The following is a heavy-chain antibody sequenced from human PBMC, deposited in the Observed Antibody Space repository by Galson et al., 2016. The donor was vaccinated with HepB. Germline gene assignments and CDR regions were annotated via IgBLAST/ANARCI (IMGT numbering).Heavy chain of an antibody. CDR2: INYSGSNT. Sequence: SLRLSCAASGFTFRSYDMSWVRQAPGKGLEWVSGINYSGSNTYYADSVKGRFTISRDNARNTLYLQMDSLRAEDTAVYYCARGGYDGYEIDYWGQGTLVSVSS. CDR3: ARGGYDGYEIDY. V-gene: IGHV3-23*01. J-gene: IGHJ4*02. CDR1: GFTFRSYD. D-gene: IGHD5-12*01.